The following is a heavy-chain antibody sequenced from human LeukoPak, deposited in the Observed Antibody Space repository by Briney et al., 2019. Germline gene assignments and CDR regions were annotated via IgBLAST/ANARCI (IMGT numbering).Heavy chain of an antibody. V-gene: IGHV3-33*01. CDR2: IWYDGSNK. D-gene: IGHD2-2*01. J-gene: IGHJ4*02. Sequence: GGSLRLSCAASGFTFSSYGMHWVRQAPGKGLEWVAVIWYDGSNKYYADSVKGRFTIFRDNSKNTLYLQMNSLRAEDTAVYYCAGEGREWRTNYFDYWGQGTLVTVSS. CDR1: GFTFSSYG. CDR3: AGEGREWRTNYFDY.